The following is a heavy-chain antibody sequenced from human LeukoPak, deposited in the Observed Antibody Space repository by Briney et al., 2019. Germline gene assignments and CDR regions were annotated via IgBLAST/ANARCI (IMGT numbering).Heavy chain of an antibody. CDR3: AILGSGSYLGWLDP. CDR2: IYPSDSDT. J-gene: IGHJ5*02. D-gene: IGHD3-10*01. V-gene: IGHV5-51*01. Sequence: GESLKISCKGSEYRFTNYWIAWVRQMPGKGLEWMGIIYPSDSDTRYSPSFQGQVTISADKSINTAYLQWSGLKASDTAMYYCAILGSGSYLGWLDPWGQGTLVTVSS. CDR1: EYRFTNYW.